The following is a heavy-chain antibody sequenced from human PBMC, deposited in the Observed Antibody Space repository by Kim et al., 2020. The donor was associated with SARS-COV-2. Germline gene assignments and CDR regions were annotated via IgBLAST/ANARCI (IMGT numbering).Heavy chain of an antibody. CDR2: SYT. J-gene: IGHJ6*02. Sequence: SYTNYADSVKGRFTISRDNAKNSLYLQMNSLRAEDTAVYYCARAFDGMDVWGQGTTVTVSS. V-gene: IGHV3-11*05. CDR3: ARAFDGMDV.